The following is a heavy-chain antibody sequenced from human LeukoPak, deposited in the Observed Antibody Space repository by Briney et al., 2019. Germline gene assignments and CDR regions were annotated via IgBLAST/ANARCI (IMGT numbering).Heavy chain of an antibody. CDR3: AKDVRALRRDSYNSYYFDY. CDR2: ISGSGGTT. CDR1: GYTFSSYA. D-gene: IGHD5-24*01. Sequence: GGSLRLSCAACGYTFSSYAMNWVRQAPGKGLEWVSVISGSGGTTYYADSVQGRFTISRDNSKNTLYLQINSLRAEDTAVYYCAKDVRALRRDSYNSYYFDYWGQGTLVTVSS. J-gene: IGHJ4*02. V-gene: IGHV3-23*01.